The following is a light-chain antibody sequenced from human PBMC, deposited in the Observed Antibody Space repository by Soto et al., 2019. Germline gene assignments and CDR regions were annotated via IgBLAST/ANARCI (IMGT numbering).Light chain of an antibody. V-gene: IGLV2-14*01. CDR1: SSDVGGHVY. CDR2: EVS. Sequence: QSVLTQPASVSGSPGQSITISCNGTSSDVGGHVYVSWYQQHPGKAPKLTIFEVSNRPSGVSNRFSGSKSGNTASLTISGLQAEDEADYYCSSYTDSNSFYVFGSGTKLTVL. CDR3: SSYTDSNSFYV. J-gene: IGLJ1*01.